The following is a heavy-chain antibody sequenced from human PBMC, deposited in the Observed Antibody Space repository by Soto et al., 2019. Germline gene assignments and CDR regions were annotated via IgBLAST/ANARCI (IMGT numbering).Heavy chain of an antibody. D-gene: IGHD2-2*01. Sequence: EVHLLESGGGLVQPGGSLRLSCAASGFTFSNYAMSWVRQAPGKGLEWVASITGSDVTTYYADSVKGRVTISRDNSRNTLYLQMNRLRAEVMAVYYCAKATHNGEMGYCTSTGCAAEDFQDWGQGALVAVSS. J-gene: IGHJ1*01. CDR2: ITGSDVTT. V-gene: IGHV3-23*01. CDR3: AKATHNGEMGYCTSTGCAAEDFQD. CDR1: GFTFSNYA.